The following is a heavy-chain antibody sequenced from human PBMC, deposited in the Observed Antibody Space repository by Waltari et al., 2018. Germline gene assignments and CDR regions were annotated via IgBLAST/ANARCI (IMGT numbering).Heavy chain of an antibody. V-gene: IGHV4-39*07. Sequence: QLQLQESGPRLVKPSETLSLTCTVSGGSISSNPYYWGWIRRPPGKGLEWIGNIYYRGRTYYNPSLKSRVTISVDTSNNQLSLRLSSVTAADTAVYYCARDVDMSFYYYMDVWGKGTTVTISS. CDR3: ARDVDMSFYYYMDV. D-gene: IGHD5-12*01. CDR2: IYYRGRT. J-gene: IGHJ6*03. CDR1: GGSISSNPYY.